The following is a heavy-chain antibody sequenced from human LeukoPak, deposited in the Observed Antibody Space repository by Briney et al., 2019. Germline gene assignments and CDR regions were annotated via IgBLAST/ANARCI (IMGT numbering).Heavy chain of an antibody. CDR2: IIPIFGTA. V-gene: IGHV1-69*05. CDR3: ATEHIATLQTFDY. CDR1: GGTFSSYA. Sequence: ASVKVSCKASGGTFSSYAISWVRQAPGQGLEWMGRIIPIFGTANYAQKFQGRVTITTDESTSTAYMELSSLRSEDTAVYYCATEHIATLQTFDYWGQGTLVTLSS. D-gene: IGHD4-11*01. J-gene: IGHJ4*02.